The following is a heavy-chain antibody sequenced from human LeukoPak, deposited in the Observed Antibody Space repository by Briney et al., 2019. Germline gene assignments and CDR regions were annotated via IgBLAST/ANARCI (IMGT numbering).Heavy chain of an antibody. J-gene: IGHJ5*02. CDR2: ISGGGGST. D-gene: IGHD2-2*01. CDR1: GFTFSSYV. V-gene: IGHV3-23*01. Sequence: GGSLRLSCAASGFTFSSYVMNWVRQAPGKGLEWVSVISGGGGSTYCADSVKGRFTISRDNSKNTLFLQMNSLRAEDTAVYYCAKGGYCSSTSCYVGWFDPWGQGTLVTVSS. CDR3: AKGGYCSSTSCYVGWFDP.